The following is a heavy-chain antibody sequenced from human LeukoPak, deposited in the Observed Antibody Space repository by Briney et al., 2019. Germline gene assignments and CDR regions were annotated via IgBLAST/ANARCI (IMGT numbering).Heavy chain of an antibody. Sequence: GGSLRLSCTASGFTFSSYAMNWVRQAPVKGLEWVSTISGSGRNTYYADSVKGRFTISRDNSKNTLYLQMNSLRAEDTALYYCATNCYDSSGYFPDFDYWGQGALVSVSS. J-gene: IGHJ4*02. CDR2: ISGSGRNT. CDR3: ATNCYDSSGYFPDFDY. V-gene: IGHV3-23*01. CDR1: GFTFSSYA. D-gene: IGHD3-22*01.